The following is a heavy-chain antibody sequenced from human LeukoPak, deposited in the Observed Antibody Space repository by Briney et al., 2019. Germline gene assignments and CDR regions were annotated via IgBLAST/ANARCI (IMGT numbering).Heavy chain of an antibody. D-gene: IGHD4-17*01. J-gene: IGHJ5*02. CDR2: IRQDGGEK. CDR1: GFIISDYW. Sequence: GGSLRLSCAASGFIISDYWMTWVRQAPGKGLEWVANIRQDGGEKYHVDSVKGRFTISRDNAKNSLYLQMNSLRDEDTAVYYCARGEGGDYTWGQGTLVTVSS. V-gene: IGHV3-7*01. CDR3: ARGEGGDYT.